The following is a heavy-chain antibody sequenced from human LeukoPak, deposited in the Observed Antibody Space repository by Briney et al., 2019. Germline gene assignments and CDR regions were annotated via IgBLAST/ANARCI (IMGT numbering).Heavy chain of an antibody. J-gene: IGHJ4*02. CDR1: GYTFTSYG. Sequence: ASVKVSCKASGYTFTSYGISWVRQAPGQGLEWMGWISAYNGNTHSTQKVLGRVAMSTDSSTDTAYMELRSLKSDDTAVYYCARDLQSYGVRFDLDYWGQGTLVTVSS. CDR2: ISAYNGNT. D-gene: IGHD4-17*01. V-gene: IGHV1-18*01. CDR3: ARDLQSYGVRFDLDY.